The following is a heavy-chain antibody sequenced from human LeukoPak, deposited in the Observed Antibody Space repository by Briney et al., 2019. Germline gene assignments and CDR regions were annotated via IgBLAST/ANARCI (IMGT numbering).Heavy chain of an antibody. CDR1: GFTFSRYG. CDR3: AKGRATETRRLDY. J-gene: IGHJ4*02. Sequence: GGSLRLSCAASGFTFSRYGMHWVRQAPGKGLEGVAVISYGGSNKNYADSVKGRFTISRDNSKNTLYLQMNSLRPEDAAVYYCAKGRATETRRLDYWGQGTLVTVSS. CDR2: ISYGGSNK. V-gene: IGHV3-30*18.